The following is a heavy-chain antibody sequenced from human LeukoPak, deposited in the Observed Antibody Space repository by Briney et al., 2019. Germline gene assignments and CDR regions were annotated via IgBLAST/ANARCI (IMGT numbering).Heavy chain of an antibody. CDR1: GYTFTSYY. D-gene: IGHD3-22*01. V-gene: IGHV1-69*06. Sequence: GASVKVSCKASGYTFTSYYMHWVRQAPGQGLEWMGGIIPIFGTANYAQKFQGRVTITADKSTSTAYMELSSLRSEDTAVYYCASLYYDRPGTGFDYWGQGTLVTVSS. CDR2: IIPIFGTA. J-gene: IGHJ4*02. CDR3: ASLYYDRPGTGFDY.